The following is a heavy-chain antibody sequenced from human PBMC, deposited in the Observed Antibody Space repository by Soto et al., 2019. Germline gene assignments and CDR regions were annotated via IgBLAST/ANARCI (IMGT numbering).Heavy chain of an antibody. D-gene: IGHD1-26*01. CDR3: ARGWELLEPLDY. CDR1: GYTFTSYA. CDR2: INAGNGNT. J-gene: IGHJ4*02. V-gene: IGHV1-3*01. Sequence: ASVKVSCKASGYTFTSYAMHWVRQAPGQRLEWMGWINAGNGNTKYSQKFQGRVTITRDTSASTAYMELSSLRSEDTAVYYCARGWELLEPLDYWGQGTLVTVSS.